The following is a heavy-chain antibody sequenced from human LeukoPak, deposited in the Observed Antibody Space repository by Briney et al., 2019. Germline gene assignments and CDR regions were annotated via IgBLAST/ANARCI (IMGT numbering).Heavy chain of an antibody. J-gene: IGHJ6*03. CDR1: GFTFSSYN. V-gene: IGHV3-21*01. CDR3: ARKRFHYYYYMDV. CDR2: ISTSSSYI. D-gene: IGHD3-16*01. Sequence: GGSLRLSCAASGFTFSSYNMNWVGQAPGKGLEWVSSISTSSSYIYYADSVKGRFTISRHNAKNSVYLQINSLRAEDTAVYYCARKRFHYYYYMDVWGKGTTVTVSS.